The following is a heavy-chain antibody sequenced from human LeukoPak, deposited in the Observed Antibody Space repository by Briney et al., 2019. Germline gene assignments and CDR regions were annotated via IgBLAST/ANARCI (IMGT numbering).Heavy chain of an antibody. CDR2: IWYDGSNK. D-gene: IGHD6-13*01. CDR1: GFTFSSYG. CDR3: ARDPSSSWSDLVH. V-gene: IGHV3-33*01. J-gene: IGHJ4*02. Sequence: GRSLRLSCAASGFTFSSYGMHWVRQAPGKGLEWVAVIWYDGSNKYHADSVKGRFTISRDNSKNTLYLQMNSLRAEDTAVYYCARDPSSSWSDLVHWGQGTLVTVSS.